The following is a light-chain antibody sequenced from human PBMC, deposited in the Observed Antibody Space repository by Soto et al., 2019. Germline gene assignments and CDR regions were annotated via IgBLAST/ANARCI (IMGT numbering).Light chain of an antibody. CDR1: QSISGY. CDR3: RHRYCNFPIT. Sequence: IQMTQSPSSLSASVGDRVTISCRASQSISGYLNWYQQKPGKAPHLLIFDASSLQSGVPSRFSGRGSGAEYTLTISSLQPEDFAAYFCRHRYCNFPITFGQGTRLEIK. J-gene: IGKJ5*01. CDR2: DAS. V-gene: IGKV1-39*01.